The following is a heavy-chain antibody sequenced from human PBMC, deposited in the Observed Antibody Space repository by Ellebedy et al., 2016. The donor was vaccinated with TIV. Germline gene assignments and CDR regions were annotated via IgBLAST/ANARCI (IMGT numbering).Heavy chain of an antibody. CDR2: ISSSGFYT. Sequence: PGGSLRLSCAASGFTFSDYYMSWIRLAPGKGLEGLSSISSSGFYTNYADTVKGRFTISRDNAKNSLFLQMNSLRAEDTAVYYCARDYYGSGSYSSDWGQGTLVTVSS. V-gene: IGHV3-11*06. CDR3: ARDYYGSGSYSSD. CDR1: GFTFSDYY. J-gene: IGHJ4*02. D-gene: IGHD3-10*01.